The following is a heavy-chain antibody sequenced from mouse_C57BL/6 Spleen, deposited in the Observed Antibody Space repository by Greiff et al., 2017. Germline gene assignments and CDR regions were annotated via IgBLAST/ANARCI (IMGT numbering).Heavy chain of an antibody. CDR2: INPNNGGT. J-gene: IGHJ1*03. D-gene: IGHD1-2*01. Sequence: EVQLQQSGPELVKPGASVKISCKASGYTFTDYYMNWVKQSHGKSLEWIGDINPNNGGTSYNQKFKGKATLTVDKSSSTAYMELRSLTSEDSAVYYCARGNYYGREGYFDVWGTGTTVTVSS. V-gene: IGHV1-26*01. CDR3: ARGNYYGREGYFDV. CDR1: GYTFTDYY.